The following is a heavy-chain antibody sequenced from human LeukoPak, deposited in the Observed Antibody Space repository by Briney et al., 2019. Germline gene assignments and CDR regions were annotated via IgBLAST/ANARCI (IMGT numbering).Heavy chain of an antibody. D-gene: IGHD4-17*01. J-gene: IGHJ4*02. CDR3: ARDHDYAFDN. Sequence: GGSLRLSCAASGFIFSDYSMNWVRQAPGKGLGWISYIGISSGNTKYADSVKGRFTISGVNAKNSVYLQMSSLRVEDTAVYYCARDHDYAFDNWGQGTLVTVSS. CDR2: IGISSGNT. CDR1: GFIFSDYS. V-gene: IGHV3-48*04.